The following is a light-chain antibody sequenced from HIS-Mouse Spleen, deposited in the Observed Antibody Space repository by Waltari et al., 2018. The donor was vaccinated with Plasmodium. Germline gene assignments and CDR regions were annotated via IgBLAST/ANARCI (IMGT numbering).Light chain of an antibody. Sequence: SYELTQPPSVSVSPGQTARITCSGDALPKKYAYWYQQKSGQAPGLVIYEDSKRPSGIPDVFSGSSSGTMATLTISGAQVEDEADYYCYSTDSSGNHRVFGGGTKLTVL. V-gene: IGLV3-10*01. J-gene: IGLJ3*02. CDR3: YSTDSSGNHRV. CDR1: ALPKKY. CDR2: EDS.